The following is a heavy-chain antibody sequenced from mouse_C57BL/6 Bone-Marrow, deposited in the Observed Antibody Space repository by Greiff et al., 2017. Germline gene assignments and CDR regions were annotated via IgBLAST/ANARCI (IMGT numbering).Heavy chain of an antibody. Sequence: QVQLQQPGAELVKPGASVKMSCKASGYTFTSYWITWVKQRPGQGLGWIGDIYPGSGSTNYNEKFKSKATLTVDTSSSTAYMQLSSLTSEDSAVYYCARVDDGYGYFDYWGQGTTLTDSS. J-gene: IGHJ2*01. CDR1: GYTFTSYW. CDR2: IYPGSGST. D-gene: IGHD2-3*01. V-gene: IGHV1-55*01. CDR3: ARVDDGYGYFDY.